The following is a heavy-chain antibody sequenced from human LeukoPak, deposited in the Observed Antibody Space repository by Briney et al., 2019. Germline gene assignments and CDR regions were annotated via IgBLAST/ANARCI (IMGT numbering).Heavy chain of an antibody. Sequence: PGGSLRLSCVASGFTFSSYWMTWVRQAPGKGLEWVSSISSTSSYINYADSVKGRFTISRDKAKNSLYLQMNSLRAEDTAVYYCAELGITMIGGVWGKGTTVTISS. D-gene: IGHD3-10*02. CDR3: AELGITMIGGV. V-gene: IGHV3-21*01. J-gene: IGHJ6*04. CDR2: ISSTSSYI. CDR1: GFTFSSYW.